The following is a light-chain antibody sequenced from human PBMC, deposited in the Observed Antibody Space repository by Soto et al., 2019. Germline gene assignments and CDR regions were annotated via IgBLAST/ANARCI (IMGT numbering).Light chain of an antibody. CDR3: QQYGSSPVA. J-gene: IGKJ1*01. Sequence: EIVLTQSPGTLSLSPGERATLSCRASQSVSSSYLAWYQQKPGQAPRLLIYGASSRATGIPDRLSGSGSGTDFTLNISRLEPEDFAVYYCQQYGSSPVAFGQGTKVEIK. CDR1: QSVSSSY. CDR2: GAS. V-gene: IGKV3-20*01.